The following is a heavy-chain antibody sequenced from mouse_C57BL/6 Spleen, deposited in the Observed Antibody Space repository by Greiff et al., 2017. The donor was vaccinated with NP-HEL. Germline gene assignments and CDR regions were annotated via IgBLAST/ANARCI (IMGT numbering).Heavy chain of an antibody. Sequence: QVQLKESGAELVKPGASVKLSCKASGYTFTSYWMQWVKQRPGQGLEWIGEIDPSDSYTNYNQKFKGKATLTVDTSSSTAYMQLSSLTSEDSAVYYCAKRRDPYFDYWGQGTTLTVSS. CDR3: AKRRDPYFDY. CDR1: GYTFTSYW. CDR2: IDPSDSYT. D-gene: IGHD3-3*01. J-gene: IGHJ2*01. V-gene: IGHV1-50*01.